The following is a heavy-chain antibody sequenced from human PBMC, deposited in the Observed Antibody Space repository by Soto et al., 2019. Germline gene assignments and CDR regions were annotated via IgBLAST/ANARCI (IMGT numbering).Heavy chain of an antibody. D-gene: IGHD2-2*02. CDR2: ISAYNGNT. J-gene: IGHJ5*02. Sequence: ASVKVSCKASGYTFTSYGISWVRQAPGQGLEWMGWISAYNGNTNYAQKLQGRVTMTTDTSTSTAYMELRSLRSDDAAVYYCARGPGYCSSTRCYRPRSRFDPWGQGTLVTVSS. CDR1: GYTFTSYG. V-gene: IGHV1-18*01. CDR3: ARGPGYCSSTRCYRPRSRFDP.